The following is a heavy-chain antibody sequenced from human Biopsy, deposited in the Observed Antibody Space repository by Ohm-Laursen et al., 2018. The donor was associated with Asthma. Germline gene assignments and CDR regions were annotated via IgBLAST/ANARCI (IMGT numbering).Heavy chain of an antibody. CDR2: ISKDASTQ. V-gene: IGHV3-30*07. CDR1: GFSFSNFA. Sequence: RSLRLSCAAFGFSFSNFAIHWVRQAPGKGLEWVGVISKDASTQDYADSVKGRFTISRDKSENTLYLQMNSLRAEDTAVYYCAKDERLYYGSDSKYMQPVPLGDWGQGTLVIVSA. J-gene: IGHJ4*02. D-gene: IGHD3-10*01. CDR3: AKDERLYYGSDSKYMQPVPLGD.